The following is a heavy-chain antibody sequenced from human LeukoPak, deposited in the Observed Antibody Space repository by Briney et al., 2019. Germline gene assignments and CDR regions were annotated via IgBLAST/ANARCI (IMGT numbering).Heavy chain of an antibody. CDR3: AADVRVPDAFDI. CDR1: GFTFTSSA. V-gene: IGHV1-58*01. Sequence: ASVKVSCKASGFTFTSSAVQWVRQARGQRLERIGWIVVGSGNTNYAQKFQERVTITRDMSTSTAYMELSSLRSEDTAVYYCAADVRVPDAFDIWGQGTMVTVSS. D-gene: IGHD3-10*01. CDR2: IVVGSGNT. J-gene: IGHJ3*02.